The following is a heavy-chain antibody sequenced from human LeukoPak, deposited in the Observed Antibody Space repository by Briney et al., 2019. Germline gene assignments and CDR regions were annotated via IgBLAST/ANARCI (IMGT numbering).Heavy chain of an antibody. CDR2: IDYSGST. J-gene: IGHJ5*02. V-gene: IGHV4-39*01. Sequence: SETLSLTCTVSGGSISSSSYYWGWIRQLPGKGLEWIGSIDYSGSTYYNPSLKSRVTISVDTSKNQFSLKLSSVTAADTAVYYCARRSGWYSAWGQGTLVTVSS. CDR3: ARRSGWYSA. D-gene: IGHD6-19*01. CDR1: GGSISSSSYY.